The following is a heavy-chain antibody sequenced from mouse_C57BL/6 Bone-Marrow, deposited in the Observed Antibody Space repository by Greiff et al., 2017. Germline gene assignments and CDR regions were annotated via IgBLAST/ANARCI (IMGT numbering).Heavy chain of an antibody. J-gene: IGHJ3*01. CDR3: ARPLPYYYGPAWFAY. Sequence: DVQLQESGPVLVKPGPSVKISCKASGFTFTDYYMHWVKQSHGKSLEWIGLVYPYNGGTSYNQKFKGKATLTVDTSSSTAYMELNSLTSEDSAVYYCARPLPYYYGPAWFAYWGQGTLVTVSA. V-gene: IGHV1-36*01. D-gene: IGHD1-1*01. CDR1: GFTFTDYY. CDR2: VYPYNGGT.